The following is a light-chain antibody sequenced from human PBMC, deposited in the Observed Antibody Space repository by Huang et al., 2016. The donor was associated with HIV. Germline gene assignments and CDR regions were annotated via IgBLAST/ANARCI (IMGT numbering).Light chain of an antibody. CDR2: ETF. CDR1: QGIGNS. J-gene: IGKJ2*01. CDR3: QQYHEWPRT. V-gene: IGKV3-15*01. Sequence: ERVLTQSPGTLSVSPGERATLSCRTSQGIGNSLAWYQLKPGQAPRRLIYETFIRASDIPARFSGGGSEIDFTLTISGLQSEDSAFYYCQQYHEWPRTFGQGTKVEIK.